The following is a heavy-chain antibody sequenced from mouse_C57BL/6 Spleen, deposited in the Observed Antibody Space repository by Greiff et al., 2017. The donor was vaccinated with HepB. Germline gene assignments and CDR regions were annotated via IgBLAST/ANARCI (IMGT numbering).Heavy chain of an antibody. V-gene: IGHV1-76*01. J-gene: IGHJ4*01. CDR2: IYPGSGNT. Sequence: VQLQESGAELVRPGASVKLSCKASGYTFTDYYINWVKQRPGQGLEWIARIYPGSGNTYYNEKFKGKATLTADKSSSTAYMQLSSLTSEDSAVYFCARCDGYLCYAMDYWGQGTSVTVSS. CDR3: ARCDGYLCYAMDY. D-gene: IGHD2-3*01. CDR1: GYTFTDYY.